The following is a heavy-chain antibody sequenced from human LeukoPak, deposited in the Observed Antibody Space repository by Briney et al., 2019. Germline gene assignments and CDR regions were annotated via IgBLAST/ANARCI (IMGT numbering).Heavy chain of an antibody. V-gene: IGHV3-30*02. D-gene: IGHD5-18*01. CDR3: ARGYSYGSGIGY. CDR2: IRYDGSNK. J-gene: IGHJ4*02. CDR1: GFTFSSYG. Sequence: GGSLRLSCAASGFTFSSYGMHWARQAPGKGLEWVAFIRYDGSNKYYADSVKGRFTISRDNSKNTLYLQMKSLRAEDTAVYYCARGYSYGSGIGYWGQGTLVTVSS.